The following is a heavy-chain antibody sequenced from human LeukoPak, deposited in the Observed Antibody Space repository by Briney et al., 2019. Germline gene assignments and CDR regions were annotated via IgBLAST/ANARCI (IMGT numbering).Heavy chain of an antibody. J-gene: IGHJ6*03. D-gene: IGHD5-12*01. CDR2: MNPNSGNT. CDR1: GYTFTSYD. Sequence: ASVKVSCKASGYTFTSYDINWVRQATGQGLEWMGWMNPNSGNTGYAHKFQGRVTLTRNTSRSTAYMELSSLRSEDTAVYYCARGYSGYDSSDYYYYYMDVWGKGTTVTVSS. CDR3: ARGYSGYDSSDYYYYYMDV. V-gene: IGHV1-8*02.